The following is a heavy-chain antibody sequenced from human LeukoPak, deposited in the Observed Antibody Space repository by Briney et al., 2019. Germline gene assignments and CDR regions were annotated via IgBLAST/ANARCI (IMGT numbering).Heavy chain of an antibody. CDR1: GFTFSSYA. Sequence: GGSLRLSCAASGFTFSSYAMSWVRQAPGKGLEWVSAISGSGGSTYYADSVKGRFTISRDNSKNTLYLQMDSLRAEDTAVYYCAKGLSQSYSSRYFDYWGQGTLVTVSS. V-gene: IGHV3-23*01. CDR2: ISGSGGST. D-gene: IGHD6-13*01. CDR3: AKGLSQSYSSRYFDY. J-gene: IGHJ4*02.